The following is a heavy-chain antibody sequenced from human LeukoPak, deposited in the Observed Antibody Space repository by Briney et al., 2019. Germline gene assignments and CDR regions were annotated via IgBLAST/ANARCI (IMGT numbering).Heavy chain of an antibody. CDR2: IYDSGST. V-gene: IGHV4-59*01. Sequence: SETLSLTCTVSGASINSYYWSWIRQSPGKGLEWIENIYDSGSTNYNPSLRSRVTTSIDTSKNQFSLRLSSVTAADTAVYYCARGPDPPYDYGDHAFDYWGQGIMVSVSS. CDR1: GASINSYY. D-gene: IGHD4-17*01. J-gene: IGHJ4*02. CDR3: ARGPDPPYDYGDHAFDY.